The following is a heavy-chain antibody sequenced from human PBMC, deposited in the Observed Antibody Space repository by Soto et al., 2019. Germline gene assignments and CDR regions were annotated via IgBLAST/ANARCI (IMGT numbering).Heavy chain of an antibody. CDR1: GGSISSSSYY. D-gene: IGHD3-16*01. V-gene: IGHV4-39*01. Sequence: QLQLQESGPGLVKPSETLSLTCTVSGGSISSSSYYWGWIRQPPGKGLEWIGSIYYSGSTYYNPSLKSRVTISVDTSKNQFSLKLSSVTAADTAVYYCARQRSRGEVGYWGQGTLVTVSS. CDR3: ARQRSRGEVGY. J-gene: IGHJ4*02. CDR2: IYYSGST.